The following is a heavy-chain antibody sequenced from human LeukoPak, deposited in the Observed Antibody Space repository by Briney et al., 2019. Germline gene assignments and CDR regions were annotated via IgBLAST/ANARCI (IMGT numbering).Heavy chain of an antibody. CDR3: ARASAYGSGSYGFGAFDI. Sequence: KPSETLSLTCTVSGGSISSGDYYWSWIRQPPGKGLEWIGYIYYSGSTYYNPSLKSRVTISVDTSKNQFSLKLSSVTAADTAVYYCARASAYGSGSYGFGAFDIWGQGTMVTVSS. CDR2: IYYSGST. V-gene: IGHV4-30-4*01. J-gene: IGHJ3*02. D-gene: IGHD3-10*01. CDR1: GGSISSGDYY.